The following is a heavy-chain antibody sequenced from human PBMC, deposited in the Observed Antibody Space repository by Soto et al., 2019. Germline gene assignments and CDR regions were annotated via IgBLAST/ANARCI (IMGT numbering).Heavy chain of an antibody. J-gene: IGHJ4*02. D-gene: IGHD3-10*01. CDR1: GYAFSFG. V-gene: IGHV1-18*01. Sequence: ASVKVSCKASGYAFSFGFSWVRQAPGQGLEWMGWISASDGSTNSAQKFRGRISLTTDTSTNTAYLDLLSLTSDDTAVYFCATYYFGSGSYYRFDNWGQGTLVTVSS. CDR2: ISASDGST. CDR3: ATYYFGSGSYYRFDN.